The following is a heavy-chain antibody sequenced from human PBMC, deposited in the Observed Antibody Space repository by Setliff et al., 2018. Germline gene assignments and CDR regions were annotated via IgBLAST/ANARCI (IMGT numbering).Heavy chain of an antibody. J-gene: IGHJ4*02. Sequence: SETLSLTCAVYGGSFNGYQWSWVRQSPGKGLEWIGEINHTGSTNYNPSLKSRVTISVDTFKNQFSLKLSSVTAADTAVYYCARGREWDCGGDCLLPYYFDDWGQGMLVTGSA. D-gene: IGHD2-21*01. CDR1: GGSFNGYQ. CDR2: INHTGST. V-gene: IGHV4-34*01. CDR3: ARGREWDCGGDCLLPYYFDD.